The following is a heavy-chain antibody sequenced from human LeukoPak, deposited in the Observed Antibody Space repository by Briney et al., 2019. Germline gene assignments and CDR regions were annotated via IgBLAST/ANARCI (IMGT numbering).Heavy chain of an antibody. CDR2: IREDGSER. J-gene: IGHJ6*03. V-gene: IGHV3-7*01. CDR1: GFTFTSYW. D-gene: IGHD3-3*01. Sequence: GGSLRLSCAASGFTFTSYWMTWVRRAPGKGLERVANIREDGSERYYVASVKGRFTVSRDNAKKSLSLQVNSLRAEDTAVYYCARLNYDFWSGIWEGYYMDVWGKGTTVTVSS. CDR3: ARLNYDFWSGIWEGYYMDV.